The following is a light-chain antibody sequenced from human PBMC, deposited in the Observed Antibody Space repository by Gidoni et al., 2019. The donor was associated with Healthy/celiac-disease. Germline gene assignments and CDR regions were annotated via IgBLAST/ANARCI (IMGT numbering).Light chain of an antibody. J-gene: IGLJ2*01. CDR3: SSDTSRSTRV. CDR1: SSDVDCYNY. CDR2: EGS. V-gene: IGLV2-14*01. Sequence: QSALTQPASVSGSPGQSITISCTGTSSDVDCYNYVSWYQQHPGKAPKLMLYEGSNPPAVISNRCSGSKSGDKASLTISGLQAEEEADYDCSSDTSRSTRVFGGGTKLTV.